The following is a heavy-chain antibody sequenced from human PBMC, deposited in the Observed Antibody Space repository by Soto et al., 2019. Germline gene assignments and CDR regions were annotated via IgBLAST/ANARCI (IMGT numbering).Heavy chain of an antibody. Sequence: EVQMLASGGGLVQPGGSLRLSCAASGFTFNSYAMSWVRQAPGTGLEWVSAISGSGTRTFYADSVQGRFTISRDNSKNTLCLQMNSLRVEDTALYYCVTSGSYSGTYPGWFDPWGQGTLVTVSS. D-gene: IGHD1-26*01. CDR1: GFTFNSYA. CDR2: ISGSGTRT. J-gene: IGHJ5*02. V-gene: IGHV3-23*01. CDR3: VTSGSYSGTYPGWFDP.